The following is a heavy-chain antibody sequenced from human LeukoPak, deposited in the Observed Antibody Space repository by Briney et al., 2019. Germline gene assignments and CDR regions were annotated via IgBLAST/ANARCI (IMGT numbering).Heavy chain of an antibody. V-gene: IGHV3-21*04. CDR1: GFTFSSYA. CDR3: ARDPKGYSGYQGLSREDLFG. CDR2: ISSSSNYI. D-gene: IGHD5-12*01. Sequence: PGGSLRLSCAASGFTFSSYAMNWVRQAPGEGLEWVSSISSSSNYIYYADSVKGRFTISRDNAESSLCLQMNSLRVEDTAVYYCARDPKGYSGYQGLSREDLFGWGQGTLVTVSS. J-gene: IGHJ4*02.